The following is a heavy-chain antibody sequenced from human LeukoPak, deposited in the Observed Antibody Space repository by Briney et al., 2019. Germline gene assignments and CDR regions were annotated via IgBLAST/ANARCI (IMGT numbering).Heavy chain of an antibody. J-gene: IGHJ4*02. V-gene: IGHV1-46*01. CDR3: ARVRYWCADCYSGRCVFND. CDR2: INPSGDST. D-gene: IGHD2-21*02. Sequence: ASVKVSCKACGYTFPSYDMHWVRQAPGQGLEWMGIINPSGDSTSYAQKFQGRVTMTRDTSTSTVYMELSSLRSEVTAGYCCARVRYWCADCYSGRCVFNDGGQGSLVTVSS. CDR1: GYTFPSYD.